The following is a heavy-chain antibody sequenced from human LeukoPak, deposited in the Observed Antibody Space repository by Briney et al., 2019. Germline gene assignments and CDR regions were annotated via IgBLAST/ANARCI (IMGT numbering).Heavy chain of an antibody. CDR3: ARDKLGVTTPGIDY. CDR1: GFTFSSYW. CDR2: IKQDGSEK. V-gene: IGHV3-7*01. Sequence: PGGSLRLSCAASGFTFSSYWMSWVRQAPGKGLEWVANIKQDGSEKYYVDSVKGRFTISRDNAKNSLYLQMNSLRAEDTAVYYCARDKLGVTTPGIDYWGQGTLVTVSS. D-gene: IGHD4-17*01. J-gene: IGHJ4*02.